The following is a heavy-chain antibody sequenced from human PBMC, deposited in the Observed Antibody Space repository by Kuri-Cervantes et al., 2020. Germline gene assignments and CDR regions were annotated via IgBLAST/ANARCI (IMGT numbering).Heavy chain of an antibody. D-gene: IGHD5-24*01. V-gene: IGHV4-38-2*01. CDR1: GYSISSGDY. Sequence: GSLRLSCAVSGYSISSGDYWGWIRQPPGKGLEWIGSIYYSGSTNYNPSLKSRVTISVDTSQNQFSLKLSSVTDADTAVYYCARGRDGYSNDAFDIWGQGTMVTVSS. CDR3: ARGRDGYSNDAFDI. J-gene: IGHJ3*02. CDR2: IYYSGST.